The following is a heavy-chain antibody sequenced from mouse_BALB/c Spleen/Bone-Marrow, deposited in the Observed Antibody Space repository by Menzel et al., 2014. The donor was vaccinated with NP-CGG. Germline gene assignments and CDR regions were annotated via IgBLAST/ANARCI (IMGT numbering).Heavy chain of an antibody. CDR1: GFDFSRYW. D-gene: IGHD1-1*01. V-gene: IGHV4-1*02. CDR3: ERLGYYGPFAY. CDR2: INPDSSTI. Sequence: EVKLMESGGGLVQPGGSLKLSCAASGFDFSRYWMSWVRQAPGKGLEWIGEINPDSSTINYSPSLKDKFIISRDNAKNPLSLKMSKGRSGDTPLYFCERLGYYGPFAYWGKGPLALVPA. J-gene: IGHJ3*01.